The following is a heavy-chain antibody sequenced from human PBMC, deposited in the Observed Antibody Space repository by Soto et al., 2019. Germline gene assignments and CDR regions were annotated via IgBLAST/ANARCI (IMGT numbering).Heavy chain of an antibody. D-gene: IGHD5-12*01. V-gene: IGHV4-30-4*01. Sequence: SETLSLTCTVSGGSISSGDYYWSWIRQPPGKGLEWIGYIYYSGSTYYNPSLKSRVTISVGTSKNQFSLKLSSVTAADTAVYYCARIYPGFWFDPWGQGTLVTVSS. CDR2: IYYSGST. CDR1: GGSISSGDYY. CDR3: ARIYPGFWFDP. J-gene: IGHJ5*02.